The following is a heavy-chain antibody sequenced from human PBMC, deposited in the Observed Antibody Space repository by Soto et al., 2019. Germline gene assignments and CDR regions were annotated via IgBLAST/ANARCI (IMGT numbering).Heavy chain of an antibody. CDR1: GGTSSSYT. V-gene: IGHV1-69*01. Sequence: QVLLVQSGAEVKKPGSSVKVSCKASGGTSSSYTISWVRQAPGQGLEWVGGIIPIFGTTTYAQKFLDRVTITADESTSTAYMELSSLGSEDTAVYYCARGGEANYYTAGSPPNYWGQGTLVTVSS. CDR3: ARGGEANYYTAGSPPNY. D-gene: IGHD3-10*01. J-gene: IGHJ4*02. CDR2: IIPIFGTT.